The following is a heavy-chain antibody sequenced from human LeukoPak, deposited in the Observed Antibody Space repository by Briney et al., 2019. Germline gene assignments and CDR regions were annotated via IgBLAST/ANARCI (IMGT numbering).Heavy chain of an antibody. CDR1: GGSISSYY. CDR2: IYYSGST. J-gene: IGHJ4*02. D-gene: IGHD6-13*01. Sequence: PSETLSLTCTVSGGSISSYYWSWIRQPPGKGLEWIGCIYYSGSTNYNPSLKSRVTISVDTSKNQFSLKLSSVTAADTAVYYCARAGAAGPYPDYWGQGTLVTVSS. CDR3: ARAGAAGPYPDY. V-gene: IGHV4-59*01.